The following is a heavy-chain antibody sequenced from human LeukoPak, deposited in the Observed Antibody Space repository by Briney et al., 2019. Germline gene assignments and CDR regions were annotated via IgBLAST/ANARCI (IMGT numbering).Heavy chain of an antibody. CDR3: ARPGERGTTVAVNFDY. J-gene: IGHJ4*02. D-gene: IGHD4-23*01. CDR2: ISYDGSNK. V-gene: IGHV3-30-3*01. Sequence: GGSLRLSCAASGFTFSSYAMHWVRQAPGKGLEWVAVISYDGSNKYYADSVKGRFTISRDNSKNTLYLQMNSLRAEDTAVYYCARPGERGTTVAVNFDYWGQGTLVTVSS. CDR1: GFTFSSYA.